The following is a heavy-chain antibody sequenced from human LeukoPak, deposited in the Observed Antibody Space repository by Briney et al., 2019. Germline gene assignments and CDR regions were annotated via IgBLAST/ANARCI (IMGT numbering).Heavy chain of an antibody. CDR3: ASLGTLRS. D-gene: IGHD7-27*01. Sequence: SETLSLTCTVSGGSVSSSRYYWGWIRQPPGKGLEWIGSISYSGTNYNTPSLKSRVSISRDTSKNQLSVKRTSVTAADTAMYYCASLGTLRSWGQGTLVTVSS. CDR1: GGSVSSSRYY. J-gene: IGHJ5*02. CDR2: ISYSGTN. V-gene: IGHV4-39*01.